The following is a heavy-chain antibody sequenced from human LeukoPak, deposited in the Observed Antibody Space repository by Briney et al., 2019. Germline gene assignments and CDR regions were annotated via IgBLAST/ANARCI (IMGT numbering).Heavy chain of an antibody. CDR3: ARVSDLVVVPAAFYFDY. CDR1: GYAFNSFY. D-gene: IGHD2-2*01. Sequence: ASVKVSCTASGYAFNSFYIHWVRQAPGQGPEWMGWINPNSGDTKYAQKFQGRVTMTRDTSISTFYMELRRLRSDDTAVYYYARVSDLVVVPAAFYFDYWGQGTLVTVSS. CDR2: INPNSGDT. V-gene: IGHV1-2*02. J-gene: IGHJ4*02.